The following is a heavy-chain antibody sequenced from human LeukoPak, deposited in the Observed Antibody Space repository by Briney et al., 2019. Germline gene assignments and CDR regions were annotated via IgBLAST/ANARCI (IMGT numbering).Heavy chain of an antibody. D-gene: IGHD5-24*01. CDR3: VATRNGYNSCDY. CDR2: ISSRINII. Sequence: PGGFLRLSCAASGFTFSSYGMNWVRQAPGKGLEWVSYISSRINIIYYAESVKGRFTISRDNAQNSLYLQMNSLRDDDTAVYYCVATRNGYNSCDYWGQGTLVTVSS. J-gene: IGHJ4*02. CDR1: GFTFSSYG. V-gene: IGHV3-48*02.